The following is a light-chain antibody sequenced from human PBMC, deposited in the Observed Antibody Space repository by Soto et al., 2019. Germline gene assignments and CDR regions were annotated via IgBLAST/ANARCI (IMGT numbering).Light chain of an antibody. Sequence: DIPMTQSPSSLSASVGDRVTITCRASQNINNYLNWYQQKPGKAPKVLIYAASSLQSGVPSRFSGSGSGTDFTLTISSLQPEDFATYYCQQSFSTPYTFGQGTKLEIK. CDR1: QNINNY. J-gene: IGKJ2*01. CDR2: AAS. V-gene: IGKV1-39*01. CDR3: QQSFSTPYT.